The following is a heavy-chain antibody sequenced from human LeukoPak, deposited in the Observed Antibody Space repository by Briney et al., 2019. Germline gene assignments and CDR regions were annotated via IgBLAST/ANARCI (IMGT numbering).Heavy chain of an antibody. CDR1: GFTFSSYA. CDR2: ISYDGSNK. CDR3: ARDLTPIVVVPAAALDP. Sequence: GGSLRLSCAASGFTFSSYAMHWVRQAPGKGLEWVAVISYDGSNKYYADSVKGRFTTSRDNSKNTLYLQMNSLRAEDTAVYYCARDLTPIVVVPAAALDPWGQGTLVTVSS. V-gene: IGHV3-30-3*01. D-gene: IGHD2-2*01. J-gene: IGHJ5*02.